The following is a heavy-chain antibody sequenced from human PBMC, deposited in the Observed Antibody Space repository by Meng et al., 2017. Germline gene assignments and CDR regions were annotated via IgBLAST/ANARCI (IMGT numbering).Heavy chain of an antibody. CDR1: GFSLSTSGMC. V-gene: IGHV2-70*20. J-gene: IGHJ6*02. D-gene: IGHD1-26*01. CDR2: IDWDDDK. CDR3: ARIGVGATPYYYYGMDV. Sequence: SGPTLVKPTQTLTLTCTFSGFSLSTSGMCVSWVRQPPGKALEWLALIDWDDDKYYSTSLKTRLTISKDTSKNQVVLTMTNMDPVDTATYYCARIGVGATPYYYYGMDVWGQGTTVTVSS.